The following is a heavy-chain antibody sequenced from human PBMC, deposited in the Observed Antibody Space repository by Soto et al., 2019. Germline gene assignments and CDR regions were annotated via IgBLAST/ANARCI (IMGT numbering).Heavy chain of an antibody. Sequence: GGSLRLSCAASGFTFSTYGMRRVRQAPGKGLEWVAVIWYDGSNKYYADSVNGRFTISRDSSKNTVYLQMSSLRAEDTAVYYCARDASGFDYWGQGTLVTVSS. CDR1: GFTFSTYG. V-gene: IGHV3-33*01. CDR3: ARDASGFDY. CDR2: IWYDGSNK. J-gene: IGHJ4*02. D-gene: IGHD3-10*01.